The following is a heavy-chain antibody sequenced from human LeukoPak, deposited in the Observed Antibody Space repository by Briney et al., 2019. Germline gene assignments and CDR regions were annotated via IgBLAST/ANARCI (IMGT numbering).Heavy chain of an antibody. J-gene: IGHJ4*02. CDR1: GFTFSNYW. Sequence: PGGSLRLSCTASGFTFSNYWMSWVRQAPGKGLEWVANIKQDGSEKYYADSVKGRFTISRDNSKNTLYLQMNSLRAEDTAVYYCAKDRLVDIVATTTPGVFDYWGQGTLVTVSS. CDR3: AKDRLVDIVATTTPGVFDY. V-gene: IGHV3-7*01. CDR2: IKQDGSEK. D-gene: IGHD5-12*01.